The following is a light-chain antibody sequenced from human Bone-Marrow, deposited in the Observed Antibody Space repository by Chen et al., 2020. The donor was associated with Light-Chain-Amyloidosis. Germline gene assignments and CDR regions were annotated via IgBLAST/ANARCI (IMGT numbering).Light chain of an antibody. CDR1: QSVGTN. V-gene: IGKV3-11*01. J-gene: IGKJ5*01. CDR2: AVS. CDR3: QQRSNWPPSIT. Sequence: EIVLTQSPATLSLSPGERATLSCRASQSVGTNLAWYQQKPGQAHRLLIYAVSDRATGIPARFRGSGSGTDFTLTISSLEPADFAVYYCQQRSNWPPSITFGQGTRLDIK.